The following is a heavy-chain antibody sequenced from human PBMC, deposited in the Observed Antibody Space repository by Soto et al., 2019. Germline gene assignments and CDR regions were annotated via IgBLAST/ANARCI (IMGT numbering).Heavy chain of an antibody. CDR3: ARAPENIVPAALTPNFDY. CDR2: IVVGSGNT. D-gene: IGHD2-2*01. CDR1: GFNFRTTA. J-gene: IGHJ4*02. Sequence: SVKVSCKASGFNFRTTAVQWVRQARGQRLEWIGWIVVGSGNTNYAQNFQERVTITRDMSTSTAYMELSSLRSEDTAVYYCARAPENIVPAALTPNFDYWGQGTLVTVSS. V-gene: IGHV1-58*01.